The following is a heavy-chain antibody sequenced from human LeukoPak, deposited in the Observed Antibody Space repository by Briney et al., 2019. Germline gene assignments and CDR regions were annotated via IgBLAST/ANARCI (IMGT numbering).Heavy chain of an antibody. V-gene: IGHV4-59*01. CDR1: GDSISSYY. CDR2: IYYSGST. Sequence: SSETLSLTCTVSGDSISSYYWSWIRQPPGKGLEWIGYIYYSGSTNYNPSLKSRVTISVDTSKNQFSLKLSSVTAADTAVYYCARDGVYYGSGANWFDPWGQGTLVTVSS. CDR3: ARDGVYYGSGANWFDP. D-gene: IGHD3-10*01. J-gene: IGHJ5*02.